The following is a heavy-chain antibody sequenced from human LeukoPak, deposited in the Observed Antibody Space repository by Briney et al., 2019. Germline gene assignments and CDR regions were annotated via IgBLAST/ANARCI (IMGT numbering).Heavy chain of an antibody. J-gene: IGHJ5*02. V-gene: IGHV4-59*01. CDR1: GGSISSYY. D-gene: IGHD6-6*01. CDR2: IYYSGST. CDR3: AREVEYSSSNWFDP. Sequence: SETLSLTCTVSGGSISSYYWSWIRQPPGKGLEWIGYIYYSGSTSYNPSLKSRVTISVDTSKNQFSLKLSSVTAADTAVYYCAREVEYSSSNWFDPWGQGTLVTVSS.